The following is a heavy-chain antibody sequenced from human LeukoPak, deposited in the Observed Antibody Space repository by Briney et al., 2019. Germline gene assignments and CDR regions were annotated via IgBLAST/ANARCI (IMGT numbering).Heavy chain of an antibody. J-gene: IGHJ4*02. CDR3: ARWAIVVVPAAYPDY. CDR1: GGSISSSSYY. V-gene: IGHV4-39*01. CDR2: IYYSGST. Sequence: SETLSLTCTVSGGSISSSSYYWGWIRQPPGKGLEWIGSIYYSGSTYYNPSLKSRVTISVDTSKNQFSLKLSSVTAADTAVYYCARWAIVVVPAAYPDYWGQGTLVTVSS. D-gene: IGHD2-2*01.